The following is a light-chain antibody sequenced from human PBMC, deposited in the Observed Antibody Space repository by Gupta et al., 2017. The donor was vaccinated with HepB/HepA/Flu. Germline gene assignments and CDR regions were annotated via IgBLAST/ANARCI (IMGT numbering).Light chain of an antibody. V-gene: IGLV2-11*01. CDR1: NSDVGDYNS. J-gene: IGLJ3*02. Sequence: QSALTQPRSVPGSPGQSVTISCAGTNSDVGDYNSVSWYQQYPDKAPKLIIYGVTVRPLGVPDRFSGSKSGNTASLTISGLQAEDEADYYCCSYAGSYVWVFGGGTRLTVL. CDR2: GVT. CDR3: CSYAGSYVWV.